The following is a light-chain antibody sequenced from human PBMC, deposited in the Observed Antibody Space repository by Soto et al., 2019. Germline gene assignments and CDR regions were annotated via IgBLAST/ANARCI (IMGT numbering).Light chain of an antibody. CDR3: QQYGSSRT. CDR1: PSVSSRY. Sequence: ELVLTQSPGTLSLSPGARATLSCRASPSVSSRYLAWYQQKPGQAPRLLIYGASSRATGIPDRFSGSGSGTDFTLTISRLEPEDFAVYYCQQYGSSRTFGQGTKLEIK. J-gene: IGKJ2*01. V-gene: IGKV3-20*01. CDR2: GAS.